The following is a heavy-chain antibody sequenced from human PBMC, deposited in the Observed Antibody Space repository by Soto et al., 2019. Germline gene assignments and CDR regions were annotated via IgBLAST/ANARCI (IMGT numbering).Heavy chain of an antibody. CDR1: ADTFTSYY. Sequence: ASVKVSCKAPADTFTSYYIHWVRQAPGHGLEWMGIINPNGGSTRFAQTFQGRITMTTDTSTSTAYMELRSLRSDDTAVYYCARSLSATVTTPYDYWGQGTLVTVSS. CDR3: ARSLSATVTTPYDY. V-gene: IGHV1-46*01. D-gene: IGHD4-17*01. J-gene: IGHJ4*02. CDR2: INPNGGST.